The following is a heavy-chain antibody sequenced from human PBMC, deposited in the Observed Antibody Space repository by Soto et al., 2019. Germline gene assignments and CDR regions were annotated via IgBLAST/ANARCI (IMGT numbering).Heavy chain of an antibody. CDR2: INNRGVT. J-gene: IGHJ5*02. Sequence: ALRCAVGGACLRSRRKYGSRVGQAPGSGLEWIGNINNRGVTHYNPSLKSRVTMSVDKSKNQFSLNVNSVTAAATAVYLWARPVCQDFWTGNNWFGPWGQGALVTVSS. CDR3: ARPVCQDFWTGNNWFGP. V-gene: IGHV4-31*11. CDR1: GACLRSRRKY. D-gene: IGHD3-3*01.